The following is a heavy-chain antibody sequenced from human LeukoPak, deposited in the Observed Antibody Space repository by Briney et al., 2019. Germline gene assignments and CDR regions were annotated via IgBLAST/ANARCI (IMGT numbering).Heavy chain of an antibody. CDR2: INYSGNT. CDR1: GGSISTYY. Sequence: SETLSLTCTVSGGSISTYYWSWIRQPPGKGLEWIGYINYSGNTNYNPSLKGRVTISVDKSKNQFSLNLNSVTAADTAVYYCARELRFTHDAFDIWGQGTMVTVSS. CDR3: ARELRFTHDAFDI. V-gene: IGHV4-59*01. J-gene: IGHJ3*02. D-gene: IGHD3-3*01.